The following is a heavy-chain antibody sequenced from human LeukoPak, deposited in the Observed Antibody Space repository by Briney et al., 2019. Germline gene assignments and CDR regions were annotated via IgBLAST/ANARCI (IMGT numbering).Heavy chain of an antibody. D-gene: IGHD5-12*01. CDR1: GGSFSGYY. J-gene: IGHJ6*03. V-gene: IGHV4-34*01. Sequence: SETLSLTCAVYGGSFSGYYWSWIRQPPGKGLEWIGEINHSGSTNYNPSLKSRVTISVDTSKNQFSLKLSSVTAADTAVYYCARLPRGYSGYDYGYYYYYYMDVWGKGTTVTISS. CDR2: INHSGST. CDR3: ARLPRGYSGYDYGYYYYYYMDV.